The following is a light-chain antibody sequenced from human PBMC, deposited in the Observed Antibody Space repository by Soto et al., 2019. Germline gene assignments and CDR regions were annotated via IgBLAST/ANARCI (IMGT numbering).Light chain of an antibody. V-gene: IGLV2-11*01. Sequence: QSALTQPHSVSGSPGQSVTMSCTGTSSDVGAYNYVSWYQQHPGKAPKLMIYDVSKRPSGVPDRFSGSKSGNTASLTISGLQAEDEADYYCCSYGGSYTYVFGTGTKLTVL. CDR2: DVS. CDR3: CSYGGSYTYV. CDR1: SSDVGAYNY. J-gene: IGLJ1*01.